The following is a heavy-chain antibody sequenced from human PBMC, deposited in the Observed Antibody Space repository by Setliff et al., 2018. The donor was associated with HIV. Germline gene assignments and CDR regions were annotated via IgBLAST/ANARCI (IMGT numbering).Heavy chain of an antibody. CDR3: ARESYFYYFDY. CDR2: IDYSGST. Sequence: SETLSLTCTVSGGSISSSSYYWGWIRQPPGKGLEWIGSIDYSGSTYYNPSLKSRVTISVDTSKNQLSLKLSSVTAADAAVYYCARESYFYYFDYWGQGTLVTVSS. J-gene: IGHJ4*02. CDR1: GGSISSSSYY. D-gene: IGHD3-10*01. V-gene: IGHV4-39*07.